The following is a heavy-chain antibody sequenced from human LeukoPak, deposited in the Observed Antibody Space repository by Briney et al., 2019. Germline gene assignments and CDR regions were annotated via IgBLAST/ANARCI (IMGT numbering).Heavy chain of an antibody. V-gene: IGHV4-30-4*08. CDR1: GGSISSAGYY. D-gene: IGHD4-23*01. CDR2: IYYSGST. CDR3: AREVSRWPYYFDY. Sequence: SQTLSLTCTVSGGSISSAGYYWNWIRQHPTEGLEWIGYIYYSGSTYYNPSLKSRVTISVDTSKNQFSLKLSSVTAADTAVYYCAREVSRWPYYFDYWGQGTLVTVSS. J-gene: IGHJ4*02.